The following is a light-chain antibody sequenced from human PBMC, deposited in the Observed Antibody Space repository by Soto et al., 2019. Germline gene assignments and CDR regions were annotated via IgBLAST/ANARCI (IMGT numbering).Light chain of an antibody. CDR3: QQTDSFPIT. V-gene: IGKV1-12*01. CDR2: TAS. Sequence: DIQMTQSPSSVTASVGDRVTITCRASQDIITWLAWYQQKPGKAPNLLIYTASNLQSGVPSRFSGSGSGTHFTLTISSLQPEDFGTYYCQQTDSFPITFGQGTQLEIK. J-gene: IGKJ5*01. CDR1: QDIITW.